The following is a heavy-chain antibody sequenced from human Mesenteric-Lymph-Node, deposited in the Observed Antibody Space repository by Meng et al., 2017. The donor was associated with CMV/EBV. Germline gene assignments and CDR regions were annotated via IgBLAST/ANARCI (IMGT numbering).Heavy chain of an antibody. V-gene: IGHV2-5*01. CDR3: AHRRRVGCSSTSCYLFDY. Sequence: LRLSCTVSGYSISSGYYWGWIRQPPGKALEWLALIYWNDDKRYSPSLKSRLTITKDTSKNQVVLTMTNMDPVDTATYYCAHRRRVGCSSTSCYLFDYWGQGTLVTVSS. D-gene: IGHD2-2*01. CDR2: IYWNDDK. CDR1: GYSISSGYY. J-gene: IGHJ4*02.